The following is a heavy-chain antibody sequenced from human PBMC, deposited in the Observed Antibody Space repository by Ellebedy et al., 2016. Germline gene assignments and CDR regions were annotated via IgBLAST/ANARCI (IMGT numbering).Heavy chain of an antibody. Sequence: SETLSLTCAISGASVSSNSATWNWIRQSPSRGLEWLGRTYYRSKWYHEYVVSVKSRITINPDTSMNQFSLQLNSVTPEDTAVYYCARGVWQWLVPLYYFDSWGQGTLVTVSS. J-gene: IGHJ4*02. CDR3: ARGVWQWLVPLYYFDS. CDR2: TYYRSKWYH. V-gene: IGHV6-1*01. CDR1: GASVSSNSAT. D-gene: IGHD6-19*01.